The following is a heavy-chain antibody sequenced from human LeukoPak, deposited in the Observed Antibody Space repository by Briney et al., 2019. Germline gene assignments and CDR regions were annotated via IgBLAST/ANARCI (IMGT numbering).Heavy chain of an antibody. V-gene: IGHV3-21*04. Sequence: AGGSLRLSCAASGFIFSSYGMSWVRQAPGKGLEWVSSISSSGSYICYADSVKGRFTISRDNAKNSLYLQMNSLRAEDTALYYCAKGGGPTVTTTWGFDYWGQGTLVTVSS. CDR3: AKGGGPTVTTTWGFDY. D-gene: IGHD4-17*01. CDR2: ISSSGSYI. CDR1: GFIFSSYG. J-gene: IGHJ4*02.